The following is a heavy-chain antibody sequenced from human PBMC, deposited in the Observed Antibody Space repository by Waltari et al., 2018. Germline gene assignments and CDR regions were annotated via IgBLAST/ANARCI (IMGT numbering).Heavy chain of an antibody. Sequence: EVQLLESGGGLVQPGGSLRLSCAASGFTFSSYAMSWVRQAPGKGLGWVSAIGGSGGSTYYADSVKGRFTISRDNSKNTLYLQMNSLRAEDTAVYYCAKALRWLPYLDYWGQGTLVTVSS. CDR2: IGGSGGST. CDR3: AKALRWLPYLDY. CDR1: GFTFSSYA. J-gene: IGHJ4*02. D-gene: IGHD5-12*01. V-gene: IGHV3-23*01.